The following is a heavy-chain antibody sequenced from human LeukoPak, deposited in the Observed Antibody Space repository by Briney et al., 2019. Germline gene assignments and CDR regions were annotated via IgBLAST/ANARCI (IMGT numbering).Heavy chain of an antibody. V-gene: IGHV3-7*01. CDR3: ARDYFDY. J-gene: IGHJ4*02. Sequence: GGSLGLSCAASGFTFSSYWMHWVRQAPGKGLEWVANTKEDGSEKHYVDSVKGRFTISRDNAKNSVYLQMNSLRAEDTALYYCARDYFDYWGQGTLVIVSS. CDR1: GFTFSSYW. CDR2: TKEDGSEK.